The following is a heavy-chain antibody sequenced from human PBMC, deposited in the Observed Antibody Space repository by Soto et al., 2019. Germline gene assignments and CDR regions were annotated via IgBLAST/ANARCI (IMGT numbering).Heavy chain of an antibody. CDR1: GYTFTSYG. V-gene: IGHV1-18*04. CDR3: ARERGNYDILNGSPSPPNFDP. Sequence: GASVKVSCKASGYTFTSYGISWVRQAPGQGLERMGWISAYNGNTNYAQKLQGRVTMTTDTSTSTAYMELRSLRSDDTAVYYCARERGNYDILNGSPSPPNFDPWGQGTLVTVSS. CDR2: ISAYNGNT. D-gene: IGHD3-9*01. J-gene: IGHJ5*02.